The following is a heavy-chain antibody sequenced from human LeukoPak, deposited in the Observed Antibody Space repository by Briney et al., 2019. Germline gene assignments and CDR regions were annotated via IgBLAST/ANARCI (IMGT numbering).Heavy chain of an antibody. CDR1: GGSISSYY. D-gene: IGHD6-13*01. CDR3: ARGGIGLAAAAARDAFDI. Sequence: SETLSLTCTVSGGSISSYYWSWIRQPPGKGLEWIGYIYYSGSTNYNPSLKSRVTISVDTSKNQFSLKLSSVTAADTAVYYCARGGIGLAAAAARDAFDIWGQGQWSPSLQ. CDR2: IYYSGST. J-gene: IGHJ3*02. V-gene: IGHV4-59*01.